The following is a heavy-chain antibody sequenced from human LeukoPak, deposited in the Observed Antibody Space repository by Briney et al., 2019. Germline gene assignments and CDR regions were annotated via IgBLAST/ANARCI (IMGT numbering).Heavy chain of an antibody. Sequence: TGGSLRLSCAASGFTFSSFGMHWVRQAPGKGLGWVAVIWYDASNKYYADSVKGRFTISRDNSKNTLYLQMNSLRDDDTAVYYCVRGVGVSRFNYLDSWGQGTLVIVSS. D-gene: IGHD6-13*01. CDR2: IWYDASNK. V-gene: IGHV3-33*01. CDR3: VRGVGVSRFNYLDS. J-gene: IGHJ4*02. CDR1: GFTFSSFG.